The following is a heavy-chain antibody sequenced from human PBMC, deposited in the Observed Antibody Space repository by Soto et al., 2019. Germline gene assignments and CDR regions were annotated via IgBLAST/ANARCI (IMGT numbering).Heavy chain of an antibody. CDR3: ARDPVRWLSTRGYAFDI. V-gene: IGHV3-30-3*01. CDR2: ISYDGSNK. CDR1: GFTFSSYA. Sequence: PGGSLRLSCAASGFTFSSYAMHWVRQAPGKGLEWVAVISYDGSNKYYADSVKGRFTISRDNSKNTLYLQMNSLRAEDTAVYYCARDPVRWLSTRGYAFDIWGQGTMVTVSS. D-gene: IGHD2-21*01. J-gene: IGHJ3*02.